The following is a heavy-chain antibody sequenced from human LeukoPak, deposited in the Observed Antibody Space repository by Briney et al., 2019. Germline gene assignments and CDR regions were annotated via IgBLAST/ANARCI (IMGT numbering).Heavy chain of an antibody. CDR3: ARGPAGTQRCFDY. J-gene: IGHJ4*02. V-gene: IGHV3-21*01. CDR2: ISSSSSYI. D-gene: IGHD5-18*01. Sequence: GGSLRLSCAASGFTFSSYSMNWVRQAPGKGLEWVSSISSSSSYIYYADSVKGRFTISRDNAKNSLYLQMNSLRAEDTAVYYCARGPAGTQRCFDYWGQGTLVTVSS. CDR1: GFTFSSYS.